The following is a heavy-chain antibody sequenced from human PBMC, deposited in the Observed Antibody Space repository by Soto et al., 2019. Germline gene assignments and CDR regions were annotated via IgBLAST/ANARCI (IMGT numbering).Heavy chain of an antibody. Sequence: EVQLVESGGGLVKPGGSLRLSCAASGFTFSSYSMNWVRQAPGKGLEWVSSISSSSSYIYYADSVKGRFTISRDNAKNSLYLQMNSLRAEDTAVYYCARVIRTKFDAFDIWGQGTMVTVSS. CDR2: ISSSSSYI. CDR3: ARVIRTKFDAFDI. CDR1: GFTFSSYS. J-gene: IGHJ3*02. V-gene: IGHV3-21*01. D-gene: IGHD1-7*01.